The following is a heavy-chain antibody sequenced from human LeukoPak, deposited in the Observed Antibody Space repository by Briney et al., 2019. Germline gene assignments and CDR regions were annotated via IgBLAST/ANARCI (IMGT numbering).Heavy chain of an antibody. CDR1: GFTFSDYS. Sequence: GGSLRPSCAASGFTFSDYSMNWVRQAPGKGLEWVSSISRSSTYIYYADSVKGRFTISRDNAKNSLYLQMNSLRAEDTAVYYCAREYSGSYRIRHFDYWGQGTLVTVSS. V-gene: IGHV3-21*01. D-gene: IGHD1-26*01. CDR2: ISRSSTYI. CDR3: AREYSGSYRIRHFDY. J-gene: IGHJ4*02.